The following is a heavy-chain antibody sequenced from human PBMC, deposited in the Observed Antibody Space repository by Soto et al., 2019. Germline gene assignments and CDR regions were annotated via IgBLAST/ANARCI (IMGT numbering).Heavy chain of an antibody. CDR1: GFTFSSYA. J-gene: IGHJ4*02. CDR2: ISYDGSNK. CDR3: ARAAGDY. Sequence: VQLLESGGGLVQPGRSLRLSCAASGFTFSSYAMHWVRQAPGKGLEWVAVISYDGSNKYYADSVKGRFTISRDNSKNTLYLQMNSLRAEDTAVYYCARAAGDYWGQGTLVTVSS. V-gene: IGHV3-30-3*01.